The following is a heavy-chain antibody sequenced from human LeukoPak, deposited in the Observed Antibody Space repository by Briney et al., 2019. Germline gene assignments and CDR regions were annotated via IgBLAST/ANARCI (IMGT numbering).Heavy chain of an antibody. D-gene: IGHD1-14*01. Sequence: SETLSLTCTVSGGSISSSNYYWAYIRQPPGKGLEWIGNIYYNGNTYYNPSLKSRLTISIDTSNNQFSLRLTSLTAADTAVYYCARLNKPGWSDPWGQGTLVTVSS. CDR3: ARLNKPGWSDP. CDR2: IYYNGNT. J-gene: IGHJ5*02. CDR1: GGSISSSNYY. V-gene: IGHV4-39*01.